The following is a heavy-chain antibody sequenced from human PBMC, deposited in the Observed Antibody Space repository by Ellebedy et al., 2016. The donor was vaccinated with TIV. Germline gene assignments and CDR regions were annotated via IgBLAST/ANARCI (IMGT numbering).Heavy chain of an antibody. CDR2: IRQDGSEE. CDR1: GLTFSRHW. D-gene: IGHD6-19*01. J-gene: IGHJ6*02. Sequence: ESLKISCAASGLTFSRHWMKWVRQAPGKGLEWVAMIRQDGSEEFYVDSVKGRFTISRDNAKNSLFLQMNSLRAEDTAVYYCAGGTGWLMDVWGQGTTVTVSS. V-gene: IGHV3-7*03. CDR3: AGGTGWLMDV.